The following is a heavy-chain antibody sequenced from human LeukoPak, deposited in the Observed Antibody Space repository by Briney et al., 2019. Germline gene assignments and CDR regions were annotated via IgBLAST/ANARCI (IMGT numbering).Heavy chain of an antibody. CDR3: AREGGSYYDILTGYYTTHYFDY. CDR1: GFTFSSYG. J-gene: IGHJ4*02. CDR2: IWYDGSNK. D-gene: IGHD3-9*01. V-gene: IGHV3-33*01. Sequence: PGRSLRLSCAASGFTFSSYGMHWVRRAPGKGLEWVAVIWYDGSNKYYADSVKGRFTISRDNSKNTLYLQMNSLRAEDTAVYYCAREGGSYYDILTGYYTTHYFDYWGQGTLVTVSS.